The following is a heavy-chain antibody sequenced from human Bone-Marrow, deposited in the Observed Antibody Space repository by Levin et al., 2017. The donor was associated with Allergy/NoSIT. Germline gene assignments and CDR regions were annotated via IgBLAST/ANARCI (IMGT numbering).Heavy chain of an antibody. J-gene: IGHJ5*02. CDR2: ISDDGNTK. V-gene: IGHV3-30-3*01. CDR1: FFPFLASS. Sequence: LSFSSSFFPFLASSLHWVRQAPGKGLEWVALISDDGNTKYYADSVKGRFTVSRDNSKNTFFLQMNSLRPEDTAVYYCARHLGGEASWGQGTLVTVAS. D-gene: IGHD1-26*01. CDR3: ARHLGGEAS.